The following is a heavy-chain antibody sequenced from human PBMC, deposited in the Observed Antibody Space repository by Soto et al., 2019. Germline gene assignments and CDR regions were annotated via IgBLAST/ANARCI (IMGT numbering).Heavy chain of an antibody. CDR1: GFTFSSYG. CDR2: IWYDGSNK. D-gene: IGHD3-10*01. CDR3: AREREGSYNNWFDP. J-gene: IGHJ5*02. Sequence: QVQLVESGGGVVQPGRSLRLSCAASGFTFSSYGMHWVRQAPGKGLEWVAVIWYDGSNKYYADSVKGRFTISRDNSKNTLYPQMNSLRAEDTAVYYCAREREGSYNNWFDPWGQGTLVTVSS. V-gene: IGHV3-33*01.